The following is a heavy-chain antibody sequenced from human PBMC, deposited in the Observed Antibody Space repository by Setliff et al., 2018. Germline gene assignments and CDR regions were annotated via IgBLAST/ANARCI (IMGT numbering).Heavy chain of an antibody. Sequence: SETLSLTCTVSGASITNINYYWGLIRQPPGKGLEWIGSIFYSGRTYYNPSLKSRVTISVDTSKNQFSLTLSSVTAADTAVYYCARLPNYVWGSPVDYWGQGTLVTVSS. CDR1: GASITNINYY. D-gene: IGHD3-16*01. CDR3: ARLPNYVWGSPVDY. J-gene: IGHJ4*02. CDR2: IFYSGRT. V-gene: IGHV4-39*01.